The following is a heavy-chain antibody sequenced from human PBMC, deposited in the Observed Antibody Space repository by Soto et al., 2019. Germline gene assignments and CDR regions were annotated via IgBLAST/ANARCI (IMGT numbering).Heavy chain of an antibody. V-gene: IGHV4-39*01. CDR1: GGSVSSSSYF. CDR3: ARRRYYDYVWGSYPPGGYFDY. J-gene: IGHJ4*02. Sequence: SETLSLTCTVSGGSVSSSSYFWDWIRQPPGKGLEWIGSIFHSGSTYYNPSLKSRVTISVDTSKNQFSLKLSSVTAADTAVYYCARRRYYDYVWGSYPPGGYFDYWGQGTLVTVSS. CDR2: IFHSGST. D-gene: IGHD3-16*02.